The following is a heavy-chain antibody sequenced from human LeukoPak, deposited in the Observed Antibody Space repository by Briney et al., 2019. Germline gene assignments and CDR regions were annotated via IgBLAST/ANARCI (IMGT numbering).Heavy chain of an antibody. CDR3: ARDIYSIAE. J-gene: IGHJ4*02. V-gene: IGHV3-74*01. CDR2: IHSDGGTT. D-gene: IGHD1-26*01. CDR1: GFTFSHYW. Sequence: GGSLRLSCAASGFTFSHYWIHWVRRAPGKWLVWVSLIHSDGGTTNYADSVKGRFTISRDNAKNTVYLQMNSLRVEDTAVYYCARDIYSIAEWGQGTLVTVSS.